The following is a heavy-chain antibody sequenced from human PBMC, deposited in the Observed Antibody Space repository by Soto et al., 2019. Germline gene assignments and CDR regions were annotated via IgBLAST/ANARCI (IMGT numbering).Heavy chain of an antibody. D-gene: IGHD2-21*02. CDR1: GFTFSNAW. CDR3: TTALGDGDAFHI. CDR2: IKSKTGGGTT. V-gene: IGHV3-15*01. Sequence: EVQLVESGGGLVKPGGSLRLSCAASGFTFSNAWMSWVRQAPGTGLEWVGRIKSKTGGGTTDYAAPVKGRFTISRDDSKNTLYLQMNSLKTEDTAVYYCTTALGDGDAFHIWGQGTMVTVSS. J-gene: IGHJ3*02.